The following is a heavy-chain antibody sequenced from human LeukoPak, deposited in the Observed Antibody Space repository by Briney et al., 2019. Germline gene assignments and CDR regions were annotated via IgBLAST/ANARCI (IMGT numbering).Heavy chain of an antibody. J-gene: IGHJ4*02. CDR1: GGSISSYY. CDR2: IYTSGST. Sequence: SETLSLTCTVSGGSISSYYWSWIRQPAGKGLEWIGRIYTSGSTNYNPSLKSRVTMSVDTSKNQISLKVNSVTAADTAVYYCAREAYSSSYLFDFWGQGTLVTVSS. D-gene: IGHD6-6*01. V-gene: IGHV4-4*07. CDR3: AREAYSSSYLFDF.